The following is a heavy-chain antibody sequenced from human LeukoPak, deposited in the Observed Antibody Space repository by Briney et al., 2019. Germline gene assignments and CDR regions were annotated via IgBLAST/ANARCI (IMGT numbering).Heavy chain of an antibody. CDR3: ARDRTVIYYYYYGMDV. D-gene: IGHD4-17*01. CDR2: IYHSGST. J-gene: IGHJ6*02. V-gene: IGHV4-38-2*02. CDR1: GYSITSGYY. Sequence: SETLSLTCTVSGYSITSGYYWGWIRQPPGKGLEWIGSIYHSGSTYYNPSLKSRVTISVDMSKNQFSLKLSSVTAADTAVYYCARDRTVIYYYYYGMDVWGQGTTVTVSS.